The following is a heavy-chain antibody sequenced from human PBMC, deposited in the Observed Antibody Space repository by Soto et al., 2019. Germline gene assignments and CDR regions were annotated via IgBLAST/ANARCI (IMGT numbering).Heavy chain of an antibody. Sequence: QVQLVQSGAEVKKPGASVKVSCKASGYTFTSYDINWVRQATGQGLEWMGWMNPNSGNTGYAQKFQGRVNMTRKTARSTVYMELRSLRSEDTAVYYCARTLYGDNVDYWGQGTLVTVSS. J-gene: IGHJ4*02. CDR3: ARTLYGDNVDY. CDR1: GYTFTSYD. CDR2: MNPNSGNT. V-gene: IGHV1-8*01. D-gene: IGHD4-17*01.